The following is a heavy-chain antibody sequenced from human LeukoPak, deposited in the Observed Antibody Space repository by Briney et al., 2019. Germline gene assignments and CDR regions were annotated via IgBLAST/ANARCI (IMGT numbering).Heavy chain of an antibody. CDR3: ARIKSSNKDPTSGSYFLY. CDR1: GYTFTGYY. CDR2: INPNSGCT. D-gene: IGHD1-26*01. J-gene: IGHJ4*02. V-gene: IGHV1-2*02. Sequence: GASVKVSCKASGYTFTGYYMHWVRQAPGQGLEWMGWINPNSGCTNYAQKFQGRVTMTRETSISTAYMELSRLRSDDTAVYYCARIKSSNKDPTSGSYFLYWGQGTVVSVSS.